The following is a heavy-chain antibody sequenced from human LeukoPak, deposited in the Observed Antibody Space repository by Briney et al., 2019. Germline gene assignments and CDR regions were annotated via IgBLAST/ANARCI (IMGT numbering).Heavy chain of an antibody. J-gene: IGHJ4*02. V-gene: IGHV1-8*01. CDR3: ARDRGYYYDSSGYYYV. D-gene: IGHD3-22*01. Sequence: ASVKVSCKASGYTFTSYDINWVRQATGQGLEWMGWMNPNSGNTGYAQKFQGRVTMTRNTSISTAYMELSSLRSEDTAVYYCARDRGYYYDSSGYYYVWGQGTLVTASS. CDR2: MNPNSGNT. CDR1: GYTFTSYD.